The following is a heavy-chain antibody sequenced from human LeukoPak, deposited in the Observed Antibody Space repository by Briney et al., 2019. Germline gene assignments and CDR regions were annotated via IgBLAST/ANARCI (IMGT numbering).Heavy chain of an antibody. CDR1: GGSIITNDYW. CDR3: AANSADYNTLGSSYKV. CDR2: IDHAGTT. D-gene: IGHD3-10*01. J-gene: IGHJ4*02. Sequence: PSETLSLTCVVSGGSIITNDYWWGWIRQPPGKGLEWIGTIDHAGTTFYNVSLKSRVTISVDTSKNQFSLKLNSVTAADTAVFYCAANSADYNTLGSSYKVWGQGTLVTVSS. V-gene: IGHV4-39*01.